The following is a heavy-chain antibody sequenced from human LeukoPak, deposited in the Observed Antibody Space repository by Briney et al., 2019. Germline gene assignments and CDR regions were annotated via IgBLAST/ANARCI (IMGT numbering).Heavy chain of an antibody. Sequence: SETLSLTCTVSGGSISSSSYYWGWIRQPPGKGLEWIGSAYYSGSTYYNPSLKSRVIISVDTSKNQFPLKLSSVTAADTAVYYCARHSSGWYYFDYWGQGTLVTVSS. J-gene: IGHJ4*02. CDR1: GGSISSSSYY. V-gene: IGHV4-39*01. D-gene: IGHD6-19*01. CDR2: AYYSGST. CDR3: ARHSSGWYYFDY.